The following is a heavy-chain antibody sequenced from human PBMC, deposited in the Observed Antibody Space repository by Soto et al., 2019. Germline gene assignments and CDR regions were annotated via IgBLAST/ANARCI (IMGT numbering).Heavy chain of an antibody. CDR2: IYHSGST. CDR1: GGSISSSNW. Sequence: QVQLQESGPGLVKPSGTLSLTCAVSGGSISSSNWWSWVRQPPGKGLEWIGEIYHSGSTNYNPSLKSRVTISVDKSKSQFSLKLSSVTAADTAVYYCASLIVVVPAASDAFDIWGQGTMVTVSS. D-gene: IGHD2-2*01. CDR3: ASLIVVVPAASDAFDI. J-gene: IGHJ3*02. V-gene: IGHV4-4*02.